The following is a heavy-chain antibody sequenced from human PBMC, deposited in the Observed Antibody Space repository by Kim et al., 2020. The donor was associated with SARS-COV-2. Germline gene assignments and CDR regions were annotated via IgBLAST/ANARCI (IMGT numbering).Heavy chain of an antibody. CDR2: IRSKGGST. J-gene: IGHJ6*02. CDR1: GFIFSVYD. Sequence: GGSLRLSCEASGFIFSVYDMNWVRQAPGKGLEYVSTIRSKGGSTHYANSVKGRFTISRDNSKNTVYLQMGSLRPEDTAVYYCARDGNFGGYRENCMDVWGQGTTVIVSS. V-gene: IGHV3-64*01. D-gene: IGHD4-17*01. CDR3: ARDGNFGGYRENCMDV.